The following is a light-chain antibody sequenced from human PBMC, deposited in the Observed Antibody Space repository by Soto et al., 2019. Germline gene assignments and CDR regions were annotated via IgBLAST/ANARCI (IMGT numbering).Light chain of an antibody. CDR3: QQVKTYPRT. Sequence: IQLTQSPSSLSASVGDRVTITCRASYSINTYLAWYQQKPGKPPKLLIYEESTLHSGVPSRFSGRKSGTQFTLTIDSLQPEDFATYYCQQVKTYPRTFGGGTKVDI. J-gene: IGKJ4*01. V-gene: IGKV1-9*01. CDR1: YSINTY. CDR2: EES.